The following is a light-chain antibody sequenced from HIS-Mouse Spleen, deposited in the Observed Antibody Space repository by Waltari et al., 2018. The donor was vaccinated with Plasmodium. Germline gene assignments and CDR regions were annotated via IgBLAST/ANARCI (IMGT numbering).Light chain of an antibody. CDR1: QSVSSN. V-gene: IGKV3-15*01. Sequence: EIVMTQSPATLSVSPGERATLSCRASQSVSSNLAWYQQKPGQATRLLIYGASTRATGIPARFSGSGSGTEFTLTISSLQSEDFAVYYCQQYNNWSFTFGPGTKVEIK. CDR2: GAS. CDR3: QQYNNWSFT. J-gene: IGKJ3*01.